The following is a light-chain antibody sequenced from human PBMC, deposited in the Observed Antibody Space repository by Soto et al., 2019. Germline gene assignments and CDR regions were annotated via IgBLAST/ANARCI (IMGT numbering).Light chain of an antibody. Sequence: QSALTQPASVSGSPGQSIAISCTGTSGDVGGYDYVSWYPQHPDKAPKLMIYEVTKRPSWVSNRFSGSKSGNTASLTISGLQPEEEADYYCSSHTSGSIRVFGSGTKVTVL. V-gene: IGLV2-14*01. CDR3: SSHTSGSIRV. J-gene: IGLJ1*01. CDR1: SGDVGGYDY. CDR2: EVT.